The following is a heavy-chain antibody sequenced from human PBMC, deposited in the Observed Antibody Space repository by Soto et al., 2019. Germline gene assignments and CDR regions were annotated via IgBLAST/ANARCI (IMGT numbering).Heavy chain of an antibody. CDR3: ARDNDSSGYYPSYYFDY. CDR2: IWYDGSNK. V-gene: IGHV3-33*01. CDR1: GFTFSSYG. J-gene: IGHJ4*02. Sequence: PGGSLRLSCAASGFTFSSYGMHWVRQAPGKGLEWVAVIWYDGSNKYYADSVEGRFTISRDNSKNTLYLQMNSLRAEDTAVYYCARDNDSSGYYPSYYFDYWGQGTLVTVSS. D-gene: IGHD3-22*01.